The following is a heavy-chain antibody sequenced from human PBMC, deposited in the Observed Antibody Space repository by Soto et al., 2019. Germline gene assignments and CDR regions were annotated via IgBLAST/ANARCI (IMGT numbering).Heavy chain of an antibody. J-gene: IGHJ4*02. CDR1: GYTFTSYG. CDR3: ARATYYYDSSGYYPDY. Sequence: QVPLVQSGAEVKKPGASVKVSCKASGYTFTSYGITWVRQAPGQGLEWMGWISACNRNTNHAQNLQGRVTMTTDAATSTAYMELRSLRSDDTAVYYCARATYYYDSSGYYPDYWGQGTLVTVSS. D-gene: IGHD3-22*01. CDR2: ISACNRNT. V-gene: IGHV1-18*01.